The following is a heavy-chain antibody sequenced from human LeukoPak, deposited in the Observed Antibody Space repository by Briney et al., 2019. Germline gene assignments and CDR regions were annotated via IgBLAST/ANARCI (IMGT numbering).Heavy chain of an antibody. CDR3: AKAGPDFSFDF. CDR2: ISSSGSTI. D-gene: IGHD1-14*01. CDR1: GFTFSSYE. J-gene: IGHJ4*02. V-gene: IGHV3-48*03. Sequence: PGGSLRLSCAASGFTFSSYEMNWVRQAPGKGLEWVSYISSSGSTIYYADSVKGRFTISRDNAKNSLYLQMNSLRAEDTAVYYCAKAGPDFSFDFWGQGTLVTVSS.